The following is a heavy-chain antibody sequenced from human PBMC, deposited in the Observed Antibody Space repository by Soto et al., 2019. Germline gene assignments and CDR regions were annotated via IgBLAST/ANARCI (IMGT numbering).Heavy chain of an antibody. CDR3: ARAKGYGGSETPNWFDP. D-gene: IGHD3-10*01. Sequence: ASVKVSCKASGYTFTGYYMHWVRQAPGQGLEWMGWINPNSGGTNYAQKFQGWVTMTRDTSISTAYMELSRLRSGDTAVYYCARAKGYGGSETPNWFDPWGQGTLVTVSS. CDR2: INPNSGGT. J-gene: IGHJ5*02. CDR1: GYTFTGYY. V-gene: IGHV1-2*04.